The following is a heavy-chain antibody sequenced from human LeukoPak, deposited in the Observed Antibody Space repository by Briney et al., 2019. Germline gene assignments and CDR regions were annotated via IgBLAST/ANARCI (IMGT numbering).Heavy chain of an antibody. D-gene: IGHD2-2*01. Sequence: GESLKISCKGSGYSFTSYWIGWVRQMPGKGLEWMGIIYPGDSDTRYSPSFQGQVTISADKSISTAYLQWSSLKASDTAMYYCARNPTPYCSSTSCYYFDYWGQGTLVTVSS. CDR3: ARNPTPYCSSTSCYYFDY. CDR2: IYPGDSDT. V-gene: IGHV5-51*01. J-gene: IGHJ4*02. CDR1: GYSFTSYW.